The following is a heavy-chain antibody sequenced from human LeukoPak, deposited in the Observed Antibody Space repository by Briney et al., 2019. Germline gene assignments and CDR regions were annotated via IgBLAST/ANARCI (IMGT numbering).Heavy chain of an antibody. J-gene: IGHJ4*02. CDR3: ATAWAGYSSSWGDY. Sequence: ASVKVSCKVSGYTLTELSMHWVRQARGKGREWMGGFDPEDGETIYAQKFQGRVTMTEDTSTDTAYMELSSLRSEDTAVYYCATAWAGYSSSWGDYWGQGTLVTVSS. CDR1: GYTLTELS. CDR2: FDPEDGET. V-gene: IGHV1-24*01. D-gene: IGHD6-13*01.